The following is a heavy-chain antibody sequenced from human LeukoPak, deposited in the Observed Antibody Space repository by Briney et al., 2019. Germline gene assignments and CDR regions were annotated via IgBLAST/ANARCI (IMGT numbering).Heavy chain of an antibody. CDR3: VSSSGQQLIPYDY. CDR2: IYGGGAA. V-gene: IGHV3-66*02. J-gene: IGHJ4*02. Sequence: GGSLRLSCAASGINVSTNYMTWIRQAPGKGLEWVSLIYGGGAAYYAESVRGRFIISRDNSRNTLFLQMNSLRAEDTAVYYCVSSSGQQLIPYDYWGQGTHVAVSS. CDR1: GINVSTNY. D-gene: IGHD6-13*01.